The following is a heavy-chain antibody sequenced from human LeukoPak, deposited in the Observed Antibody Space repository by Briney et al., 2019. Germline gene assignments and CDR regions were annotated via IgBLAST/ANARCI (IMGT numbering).Heavy chain of an antibody. CDR1: GFTFSSYA. CDR3: AKDAPVRLGQLVREGWFDP. V-gene: IGHV3-23*01. CDR2: ISGSGGST. Sequence: PGGSLRLSCAASGFTFSSYAMSWVHQAPGKGLEWVSAISGSGGSTYYADSVKGRFTISRDNSKNTLYLQMNSLRAEDTAVYYCAKDAPVRLGQLVREGWFDPLGQGTLVTVSS. J-gene: IGHJ5*02. D-gene: IGHD6-6*01.